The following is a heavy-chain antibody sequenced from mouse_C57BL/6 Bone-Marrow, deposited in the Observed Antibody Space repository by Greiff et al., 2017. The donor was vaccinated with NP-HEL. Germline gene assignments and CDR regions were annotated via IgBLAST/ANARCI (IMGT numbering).Heavy chain of an antibody. V-gene: IGHV5-16*01. Sequence: DVHLVESEGGLVQPGSSMKLSCTASGFTFSDYYMAWVRQVPEKGLEWVANINYDGSSTYYLDSLKSRFIISRDNAKNILYLQMSSLKSEDTATYYCARGGYWGYFDVWGTGTTVTVSS. D-gene: IGHD2-3*01. CDR2: INYDGSST. CDR3: ARGGYWGYFDV. J-gene: IGHJ1*03. CDR1: GFTFSDYY.